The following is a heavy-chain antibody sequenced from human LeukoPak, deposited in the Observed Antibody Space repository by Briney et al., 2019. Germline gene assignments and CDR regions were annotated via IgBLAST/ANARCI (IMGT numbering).Heavy chain of an antibody. D-gene: IGHD3-10*01. V-gene: IGHV3-23*01. CDR3: DKSGADWDYYYYHHGMDV. Sequence: GGSLTLSCASTGFSFGNYAMSWVRIPPRKGLELVSVMGGSDGTMDLADSVKGRFTISRDNTNNTLFLQMNSLRPEDTAVYYCDKSGADWDYYYYHHGMDVWGQGTTVTVSS. CDR1: GFSFGNYA. CDR2: MGGSDGTM. J-gene: IGHJ6*02.